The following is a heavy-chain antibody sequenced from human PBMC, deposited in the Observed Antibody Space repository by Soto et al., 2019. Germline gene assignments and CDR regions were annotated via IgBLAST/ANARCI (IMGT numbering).Heavy chain of an antibody. CDR3: ARGKGMEENYYYYGMDI. D-gene: IGHD1-1*01. Sequence: AASVKVSCKASGYTFSTYAMHWVRQAPGQSLEWMGWINGGTGQTRYSQRFQDRVTITRDTSAKTTYMDLTSLRSEDTAVYYCARGKGMEENYYYYGMDIWGQGTTVTV. CDR2: INGGTGQT. V-gene: IGHV1-3*01. CDR1: GYTFSTYA. J-gene: IGHJ6*02.